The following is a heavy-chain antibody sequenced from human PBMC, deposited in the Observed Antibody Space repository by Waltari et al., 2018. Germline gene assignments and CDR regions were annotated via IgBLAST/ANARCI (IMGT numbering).Heavy chain of an antibody. D-gene: IGHD6-19*01. J-gene: IGHJ5*02. Sequence: QVQLQESGPGLVKPSETLSLTCTVSGGSISSYYWNWIRQPAGKGLEWIGRIYITVSTHYNSSLKSRFTMSIATSKNQISLRLSSVTAADTAVYYCARDRIVAGTAWFDPWGQGTLVTVSS. CDR3: ARDRIVAGTAWFDP. V-gene: IGHV4-4*07. CDR2: IYITVST. CDR1: GGSISSYY.